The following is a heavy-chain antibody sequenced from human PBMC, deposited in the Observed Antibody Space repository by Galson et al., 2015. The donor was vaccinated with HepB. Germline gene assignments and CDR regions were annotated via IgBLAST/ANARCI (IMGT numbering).Heavy chain of an antibody. J-gene: IGHJ6*02. CDR1: GYTFTSYG. CDR3: ARAYSSHYYYYGMDV. D-gene: IGHD6-13*01. V-gene: IGHV1-18*04. CDR2: ISAYNGNT. Sequence: SVKVSCKASGYTFTSYGISWVRQAPGQGLEWMGWISAYNGNTNYAQKLQGRVTMTTDTSTSTAYMELRSLRSDDTAVYYCARAYSSHYYYYGMDVWGQGTTVTVS.